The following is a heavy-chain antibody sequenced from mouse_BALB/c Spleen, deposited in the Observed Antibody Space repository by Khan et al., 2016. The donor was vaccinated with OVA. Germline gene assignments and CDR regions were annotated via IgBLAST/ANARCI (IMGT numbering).Heavy chain of an antibody. D-gene: IGHD2-10*01. CDR3: ARAYYANYREAMDY. CDR1: GFSLTGYG. J-gene: IGHJ4*01. V-gene: IGHV2-6-7*01. Sequence: VQLQESGPGPVAPSQSLSITCTASGFSLTGYGVNWVRQPPGKGLEWLGMIWGDGSTDYYSALKSRLSISKDNSKSQAFLKMNSMQTNDTARYYGARAYYANYREAMDYWGQGTSVTVSS. CDR2: IWGDGST.